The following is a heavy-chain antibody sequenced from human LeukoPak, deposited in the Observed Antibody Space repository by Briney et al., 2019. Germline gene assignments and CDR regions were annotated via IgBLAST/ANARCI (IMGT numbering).Heavy chain of an antibody. J-gene: IGHJ4*02. V-gene: IGHV3-48*03. CDR3: ARADNSNYLNFDY. Sequence: GGSLRLSCAASGFTFSSYEMNWVRQAPGKGLEWVSYISSSGSTIYYADSVKGRFTISRDNAKNSLYLQMNSLRAEDTAVYYCARADNSNYLNFDYWGQGTLVTVSS. CDR1: GFTFSSYE. D-gene: IGHD4-11*01. CDR2: ISSSGSTI.